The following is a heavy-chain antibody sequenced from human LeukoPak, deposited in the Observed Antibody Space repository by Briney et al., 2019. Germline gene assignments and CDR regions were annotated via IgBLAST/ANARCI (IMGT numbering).Heavy chain of an antibody. CDR1: GYTFTTYY. CDR3: TRGIMITFGGVIVNFDY. Sequence: GASVKVSCKASGYTFTTYYIHWVRQAPGQGLEWMGVISPSGGSTSYAQKFQGRVTMTRDTSTSTVYMELSSLRSEDTAVYYCTRGIMITFGGVIVNFDYWGQGTLVTVSS. V-gene: IGHV1-46*01. D-gene: IGHD3-16*02. J-gene: IGHJ4*02. CDR2: ISPSGGST.